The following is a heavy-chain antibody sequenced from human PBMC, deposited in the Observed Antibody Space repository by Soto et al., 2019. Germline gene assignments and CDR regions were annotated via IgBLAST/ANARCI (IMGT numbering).Heavy chain of an antibody. CDR1: GFTFSSYA. CDR3: AKVNVVLRFLEWLSPPYYYYYYMDV. CDR2: ISGSGGST. J-gene: IGHJ6*03. Sequence: GGSLRLSCAASGFTFSSYAMSWVRQAPGKGLEWVSAISGSGGSTYYADSVKGRFTISRDNSKNTLYLQMNSLRAEDTAVYYCAKVNVVLRFLEWLSPPYYYYYYMDVWGKGTTVTVSS. D-gene: IGHD3-3*01. V-gene: IGHV3-23*01.